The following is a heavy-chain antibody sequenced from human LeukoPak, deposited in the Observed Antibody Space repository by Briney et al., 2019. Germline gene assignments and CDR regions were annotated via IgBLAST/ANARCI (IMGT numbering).Heavy chain of an antibody. D-gene: IGHD3-22*01. CDR2: IYYSGST. Sequence: SETLSLTCTVSGGSISSGDYYWSWIRQPPGKGLEWIGCIYYSGSTYYNPSLKSRVTISVDTSKNQFSLKLSSVTAADTAVYYCARGWGLYYDSSGPGAFDIWGQGKMVTVSS. J-gene: IGHJ3*02. V-gene: IGHV4-30-4*01. CDR3: ARGWGLYYDSSGPGAFDI. CDR1: GGSISSGDYY.